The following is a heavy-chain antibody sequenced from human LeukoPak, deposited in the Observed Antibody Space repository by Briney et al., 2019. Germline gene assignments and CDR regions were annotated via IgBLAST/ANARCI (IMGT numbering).Heavy chain of an antibody. CDR1: GGSISSYY. Sequence: SETLSLTCTVSGGSISSYYWSWIRQPPGKGLEWIGYIYYSGSTNYNPSLKSRVTISVDTSKNQFSLKLSSVTAADTAVYYCARDRVGASDAFDIWGQGTMATVSS. CDR2: IYYSGST. V-gene: IGHV4-59*01. CDR3: ARDRVGASDAFDI. D-gene: IGHD1-26*01. J-gene: IGHJ3*02.